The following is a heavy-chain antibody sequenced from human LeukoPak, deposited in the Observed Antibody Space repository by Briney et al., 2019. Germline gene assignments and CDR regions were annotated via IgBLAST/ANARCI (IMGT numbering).Heavy chain of an antibody. D-gene: IGHD3-22*01. CDR3: ARETPYYDSSGYHRDAFDI. J-gene: IGHJ3*02. V-gene: IGHV4-38-2*02. CDR1: GYSISSGYY. Sequence: SETLSLTCTVSGYSISSGYYWGWIRQPPGKGLEWIGSIYHSGSTYYNPSLKSRVTISVDTSKNQFSLKLSSVTAADTAVYYCARETPYYDSSGYHRDAFDIWGPGTMVTVSS. CDR2: IYHSGST.